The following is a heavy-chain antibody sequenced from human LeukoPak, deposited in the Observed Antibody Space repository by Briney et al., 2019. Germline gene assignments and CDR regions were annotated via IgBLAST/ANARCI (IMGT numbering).Heavy chain of an antibody. CDR1: GGSISNYY. D-gene: IGHD3-3*01. CDR3: ATNDFWSGQIDY. J-gene: IGHJ4*02. CDR2: IYYSGST. V-gene: IGHV4-59*06. Sequence: SETLSLTCTVSGGSISNYYWSWIRQHPGKGLEWIGYIYYSGSTYYNPSLKSRVTISVDTSKNQFSLKLSSVTAADTAVYYCATNDFWSGQIDYWGQGTLVTVSS.